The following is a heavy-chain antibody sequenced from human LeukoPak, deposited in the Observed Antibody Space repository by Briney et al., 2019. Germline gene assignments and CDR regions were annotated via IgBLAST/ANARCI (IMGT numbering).Heavy chain of an antibody. J-gene: IGHJ4*02. V-gene: IGHV1-69*05. CDR3: ASILTDTIDDY. CDR1: GGTFSSYA. CDR2: IIPIFGTA. D-gene: IGHD7-27*01. Sequence: SVTVSCTASGGTFSSYAISWVRQAPGQGLEWMAGIIPIFGTANYAQKFQGRVTITTDESTSTAYMELSRLRSDDTAVYYCASILTDTIDDYWGQGTLVTVSS.